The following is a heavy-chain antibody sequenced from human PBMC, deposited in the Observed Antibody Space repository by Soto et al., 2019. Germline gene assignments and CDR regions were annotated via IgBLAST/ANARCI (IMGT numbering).Heavy chain of an antibody. CDR3: ARDRQPDGIWTFDY. J-gene: IGHJ4*02. D-gene: IGHD1-1*01. CDR1: GFSMSSYT. CDR2: IFSGGVST. V-gene: IGHV3-23*01. Sequence: VQLLESGGGMIQPGGSLRLSCSASGFSMSSYTMGWVRLAPGKGLEWVATIFSGGVSTKYADSVTGRFSLSRDNSKNMMYLQMNSLRVEDTAVYYCARDRQPDGIWTFDYWGRGTLVTVSS.